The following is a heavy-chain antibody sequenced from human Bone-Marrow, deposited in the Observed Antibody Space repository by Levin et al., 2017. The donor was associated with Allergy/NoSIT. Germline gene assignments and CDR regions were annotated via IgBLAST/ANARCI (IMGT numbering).Heavy chain of an antibody. CDR2: ISATGSST. V-gene: IGHV3-23*01. CDR3: AKRDGRGYRYGHFDS. Sequence: SGGSLRLSCAASGFTFSNYAMSWVRQAPGKGLEWVSGISATGSSTFNADSVKGRLAISRDNSKNTLYVQMDSLRAEDTAIYYCAKRDGRGYRYGHFDSWGQGTQVTVSS. CDR1: GFTFSNYA. D-gene: IGHD5-18*01. J-gene: IGHJ4*02.